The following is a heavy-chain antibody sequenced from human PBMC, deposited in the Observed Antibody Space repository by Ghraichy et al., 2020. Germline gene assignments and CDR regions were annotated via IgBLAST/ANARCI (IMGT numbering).Heavy chain of an antibody. D-gene: IGHD6-13*01. J-gene: IGHJ5*02. CDR1: GYTFTAYY. V-gene: IGHV1-2*02. CDR3: TREFSAEQLVP. Sequence: ASVKVSCKASGYTFTAYYIHWVRQAPGQGLEWMGWINPNNGDTKYARKFQGRVTMTRDTSISTAYMELSRLRSDDTAVYYCTREFSAEQLVPWGQGTRVTVS. CDR2: INPNNGDT.